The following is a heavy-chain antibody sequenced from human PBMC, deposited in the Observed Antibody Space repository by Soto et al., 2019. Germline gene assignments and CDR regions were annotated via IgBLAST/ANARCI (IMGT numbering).Heavy chain of an antibody. D-gene: IGHD5-18*01. CDR1: GFTVSTNY. J-gene: IGHJ6*02. CDR3: ARARIQIWPNYYGDGMDV. CDR2: IYSGGST. Sequence: EVQLVESGGGLVQPGGSLRLSCAASGFTVSTNYMTWVRQAPGKGLEWVSVIYSGGSTYYADSVKGRFTISRDNSKNTLYFQMNSLRAEDTAVYYCARARIQIWPNYYGDGMDVWGQGTTVTVSS. V-gene: IGHV3-66*01.